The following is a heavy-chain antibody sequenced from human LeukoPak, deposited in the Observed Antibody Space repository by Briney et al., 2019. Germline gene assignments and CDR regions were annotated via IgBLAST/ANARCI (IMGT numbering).Heavy chain of an antibody. Sequence: ASVEVSCKASGYTFTSYGISWVRQAPGQGLEWMGWISAYNGNTNYAQKLQGRVTMTTGTSTSTAYMELRSLRSDDTAVYYCARDSRDGYNLGFDYWGQGTLVTVSS. D-gene: IGHD5-24*01. CDR2: ISAYNGNT. CDR1: GYTFTSYG. CDR3: ARDSRDGYNLGFDY. J-gene: IGHJ4*02. V-gene: IGHV1-18*01.